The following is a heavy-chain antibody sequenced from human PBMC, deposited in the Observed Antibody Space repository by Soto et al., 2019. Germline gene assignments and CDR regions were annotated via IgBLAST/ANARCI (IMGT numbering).Heavy chain of an antibody. D-gene: IGHD6-13*01. CDR3: ARASSRPGGGFDY. J-gene: IGHJ4*02. CDR1: GGSLSGSRYY. CDR2: IYSSGST. Sequence: PSETLSLTCTVSGGSLSGSRYYWCWIRQPPGKGLEWIGYIYSSGSTNYNPSLTSRVTISVDTSKNQFSRKLSSVTAADTAVYYCARASSRPGGGFDYWGQGTLVTVAS. V-gene: IGHV4-61*01.